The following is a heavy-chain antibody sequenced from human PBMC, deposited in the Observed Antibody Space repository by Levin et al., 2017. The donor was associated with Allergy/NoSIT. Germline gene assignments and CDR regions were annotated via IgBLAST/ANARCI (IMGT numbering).Heavy chain of an antibody. CDR2: ISYDGSNK. J-gene: IGHJ4*02. V-gene: IGHV3-30*03. D-gene: IGHD3-10*01. CDR3: ARGTALLWFGELLSGHFDY. CDR1: GFTFSSYG. Sequence: GESLKISCAASGFTFSSYGMHWVRQAPGKGLEWVAVISYDGSNKYYADSVKGRFTISRDNSKNTLYLQMNSLRAEDTAVYYCARGTALLWFGELLSGHFDYWGQGTLVTVSS.